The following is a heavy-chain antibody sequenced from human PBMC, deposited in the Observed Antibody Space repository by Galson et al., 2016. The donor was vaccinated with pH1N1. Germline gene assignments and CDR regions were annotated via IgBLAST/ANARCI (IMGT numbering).Heavy chain of an antibody. V-gene: IGHV4-59*01. Sequence: ETLSLTCTVSGGSISSYDWSWIRQPPGKGLEWIGNISYSGSTYYKPSLKSRVTITVDTSKNQFSLKLSSVTAADTAVYYCATSSYGDYVGWFDPWGQGTLVTVSS. CDR1: GGSISSYD. J-gene: IGHJ5*02. CDR3: ATSSYGDYVGWFDP. D-gene: IGHD4-17*01. CDR2: ISYSGST.